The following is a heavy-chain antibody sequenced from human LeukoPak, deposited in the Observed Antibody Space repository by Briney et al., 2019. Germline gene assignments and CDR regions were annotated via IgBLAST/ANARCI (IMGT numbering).Heavy chain of an antibody. CDR3: ARRYCSSTSCYRRWFDP. D-gene: IGHD2-2*02. Sequence: GASVKVSCKASGGTFSSYAISWVRQAPGQGLEWMGRIIPILGIANYAQKFQGRVTITADKSTSTACMELSSLRSEDTAVYYCARRYCSSTSCYRRWFDPWGQGTLVTVSS. CDR2: IIPILGIA. V-gene: IGHV1-69*04. CDR1: GGTFSSYA. J-gene: IGHJ5*02.